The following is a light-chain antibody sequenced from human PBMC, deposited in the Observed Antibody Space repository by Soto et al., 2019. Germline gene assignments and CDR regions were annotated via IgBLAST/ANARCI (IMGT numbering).Light chain of an antibody. V-gene: IGLV2-8*01. CDR3: SSYAGSNNFEV. CDR1: NSDLGSYNL. CDR2: EVS. Sequence: QSVLTQPASVSGSPGQSITISCTGTNSDLGSYNLVSWYQQHPGKAPKLMIYEVSKRPSGVPDRFSGSKSGNTASLTVSGLQAEDEADYYCSSYAGSNNFEVFGGGTKLTVL. J-gene: IGLJ2*01.